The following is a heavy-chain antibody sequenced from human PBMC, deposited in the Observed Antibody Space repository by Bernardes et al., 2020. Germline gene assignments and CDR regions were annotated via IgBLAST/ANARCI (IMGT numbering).Heavy chain of an antibody. J-gene: IGHJ4*02. V-gene: IGHV4-59*01. D-gene: IGHD3-10*01. CDR1: GGSISSYF. CDR3: ARGWVRFGEPYYFDF. Sequence: SETLSLTCTVSGGSISSYFWGWMRQTPGMGLEWVGYISYSGSTKYNPSLESRVTISLTSKNQFSLKLTSVTAADTAVYYCARGWVRFGEPYYFDFWGQGTLVAVSS. CDR2: ISYSGST.